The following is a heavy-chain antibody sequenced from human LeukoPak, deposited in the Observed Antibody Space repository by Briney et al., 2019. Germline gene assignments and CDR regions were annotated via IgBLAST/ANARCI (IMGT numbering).Heavy chain of an antibody. V-gene: IGHV3-7*01. J-gene: IGHJ6*03. CDR2: IQQDGSEK. Sequence: GGSLRLSCVASGFTFSNYWMSWVRQAPGKGLEWVANIQQDGSEKCYVDSVKGRFTISRDNAKNSLYLQMNSLRAEDTAVYYCARERIGYCSRTSCYLERYYYYMDVWGKGTTVTVSS. CDR3: ARERIGYCSRTSCYLERYYYYMDV. CDR1: GFTFSNYW. D-gene: IGHD2-2*01.